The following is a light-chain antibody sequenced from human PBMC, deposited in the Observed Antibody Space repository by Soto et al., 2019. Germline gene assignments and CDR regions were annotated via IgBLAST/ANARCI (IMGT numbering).Light chain of an antibody. J-gene: IGKJ4*01. V-gene: IGKV3-11*01. CDR3: QQRSNWPPSLT. CDR2: AAS. CDR1: QSVSSY. Sequence: EIVLTQSPATLSLSPGERATLSCRASQSVSSYLAWYQQKPGQAPRLLIYAASNRATGIPARFSGSGSGTDFTLTISRLEPEDFAVYYCQQRSNWPPSLTFGGGTKVEIK.